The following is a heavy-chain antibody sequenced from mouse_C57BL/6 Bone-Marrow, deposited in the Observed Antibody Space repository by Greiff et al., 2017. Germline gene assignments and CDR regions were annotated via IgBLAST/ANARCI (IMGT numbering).Heavy chain of an antibody. D-gene: IGHD1-1*01. CDR1: GYTFTGYW. Sequence: QVQLQQPGAELMKPGASVKLSCKATGYTFTGYWIEWVQQRPGHGLEWIGEILTGSGSTNYNEKFKGRSTFTADTTSNTDYMQLRSLTTQDSAIYYCARGIYYCGSRGDYWGQGTTLTVSS. CDR2: ILTGSGST. V-gene: IGHV1-9*01. CDR3: ARGIYYCGSRGDY. J-gene: IGHJ2*01.